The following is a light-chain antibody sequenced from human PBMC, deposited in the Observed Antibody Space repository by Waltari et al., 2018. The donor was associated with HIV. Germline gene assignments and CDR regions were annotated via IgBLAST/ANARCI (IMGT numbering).Light chain of an antibody. CDR2: EVI. V-gene: IGLV2-8*01. J-gene: IGLJ2*01. CDR1: SSDGGPYDY. CDR3: TSYAGSNNLVI. Sequence: QSALTQPPSASGSPGPSVTIPCPGTSSDGGPYDYVAWYQQHPDKAPRLIIYEVIKRPSGVPDRFSGSKSGNTASLTVSGLQAEDEADYYCTSYAGSNNLVIFGGGTKVTVL.